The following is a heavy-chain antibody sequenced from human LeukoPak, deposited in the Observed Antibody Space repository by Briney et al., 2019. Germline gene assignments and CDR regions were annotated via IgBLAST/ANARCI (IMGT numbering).Heavy chain of an antibody. CDR1: GYTFTGYY. CDR3: ARASSGWHSYYYYGMDV. J-gene: IGHJ6*02. CDR2: INPNSGGT. V-gene: IGHV1-2*02. D-gene: IGHD6-19*01. Sequence: GASVKVSCKASGYTFTGYYMHWVRQAPGQGLEWMGWINPNSGGTNYAQKFQGRVTMTRDTSISTAYMELSRLRSDDTAVYYCARASSGWHSYYYYGMDVWGQGTTVTVSS.